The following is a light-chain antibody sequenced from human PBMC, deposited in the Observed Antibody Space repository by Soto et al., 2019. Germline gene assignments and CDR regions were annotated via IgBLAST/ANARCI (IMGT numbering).Light chain of an antibody. CDR2: GAS. CDR1: QSISSSY. V-gene: IGKV3D-20*02. J-gene: IGKJ1*01. Sequence: THSPSTLSASVLYRVTITFRSSQSISSSYLAWYQQKPGQAPRLLIYGASSRATGIPDRFSGSGSGTDFTLTISSLEPEDFAVYHCQKRSNWPGKFGQGTKVDIK. CDR3: QKRSNWPGK.